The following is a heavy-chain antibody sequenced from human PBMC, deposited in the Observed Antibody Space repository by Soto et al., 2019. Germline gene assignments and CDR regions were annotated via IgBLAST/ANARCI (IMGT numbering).Heavy chain of an antibody. CDR1: GFTFSSYG. V-gene: IGHV3-30*18. D-gene: IGHD6-13*01. CDR3: AKVSSANFYYCYYGMDV. Sequence: QVQLVESGGGVVQPGRSLRLSCAASGFTFSSYGMHWVRQAPGKGLEWVAVISYDGSNKYYADSVKGRFTISRDNSKNTLYLQMNSLRAEDTAVYYCAKVSSANFYYCYYGMDVWGQGTTVTVSS. J-gene: IGHJ6*02. CDR2: ISYDGSNK.